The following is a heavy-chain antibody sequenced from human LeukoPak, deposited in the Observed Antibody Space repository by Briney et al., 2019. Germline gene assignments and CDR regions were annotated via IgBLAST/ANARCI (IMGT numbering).Heavy chain of an antibody. CDR1: GYSFTSYW. CDR3: ARQGSGRSEWYNWFDP. CDR2: IYPGDSDT. V-gene: IGHV5-51*01. J-gene: IGHJ5*02. Sequence: PGESLKISCKGSGYSFTSYWIGWVRQMPGKGLEWMGIIYPGDSDTRYSPSFQGQVTISADKSISTAYLQWSSLKASDTAMYYCARQGSGRSEWYNWFDPWGQGTLVTVSS. D-gene: IGHD1-26*01.